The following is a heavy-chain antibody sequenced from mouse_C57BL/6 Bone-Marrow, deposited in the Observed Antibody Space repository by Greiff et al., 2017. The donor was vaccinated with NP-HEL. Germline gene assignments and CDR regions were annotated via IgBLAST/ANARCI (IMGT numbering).Heavy chain of an antibody. V-gene: IGHV1-69*01. Sequence: VQLQQPGAELVMPGASVKLSCKASGYTFTSYWMHWVKQRPGQGLKWIGEIDPSDSYTNYNQKFKGKSTLTVDKSSSTAYMQLSSLTSEDSAVYYCARGDYGSSYDDFDVWGTGTTVTVSS. CDR3: ARGDYGSSYDDFDV. J-gene: IGHJ1*03. CDR2: IDPSDSYT. D-gene: IGHD1-1*01. CDR1: GYTFTSYW.